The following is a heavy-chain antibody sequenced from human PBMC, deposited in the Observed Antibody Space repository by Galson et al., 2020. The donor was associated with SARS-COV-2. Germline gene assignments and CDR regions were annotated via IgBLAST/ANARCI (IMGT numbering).Heavy chain of an antibody. CDR3: ARASGYDQSPFDY. CDR2: IYYSGGT. V-gene: IGHV4-31*03. J-gene: IGHJ4*02. D-gene: IGHD5-12*01. Sequence: ASETLSLTCTVSGGSISSGGYYWSWIRQHPGKALEWIGYIYYSGGTYHNPSLKSRVTISVDTSKNLFSLKLSSVTAADTAEYYCARASGYDQSPFDYWGQGTLVTVSS. CDR1: GGSISSGGYY.